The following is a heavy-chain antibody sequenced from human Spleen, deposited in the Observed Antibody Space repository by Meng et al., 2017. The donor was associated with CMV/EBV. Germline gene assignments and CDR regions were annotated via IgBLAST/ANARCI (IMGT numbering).Heavy chain of an antibody. V-gene: IGHV5-51*01. D-gene: IGHD2-2*01. CDR3: ARLTRLGDIVVVPAVNWFDP. CDR2: IYPGDSDT. CDR1: GYSFTSYW. J-gene: IGHJ5*02. Sequence: KVSCKGSGYSFTSYWIGWVRQMPGKGLEWMGIIYPGDSDTRYSPSFQGQVTISADKSISTAYLQWSSLQASDTAMYYCARLTRLGDIVVVPAVNWFDPWGQGTLVTVSS.